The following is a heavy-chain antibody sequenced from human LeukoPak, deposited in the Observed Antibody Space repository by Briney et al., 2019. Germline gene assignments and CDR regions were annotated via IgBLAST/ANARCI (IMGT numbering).Heavy chain of an antibody. J-gene: IGHJ5*02. Sequence: SETLSLTCTVSGGSISSSSYYWGWIRQPPGKGLEWIGEINHSGSTNYNPSLKSRVTISVDTSKNQFSLKLSSVTAADTAVYYCARHGYCSSTSCWYWFDPWGQGTLVTASS. D-gene: IGHD2-2*03. CDR3: ARHGYCSSTSCWYWFDP. CDR2: INHSGST. CDR1: GGSISSSSYY. V-gene: IGHV4-39*01.